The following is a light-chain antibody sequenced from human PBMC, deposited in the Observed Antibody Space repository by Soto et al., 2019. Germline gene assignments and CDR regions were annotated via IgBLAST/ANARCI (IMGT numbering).Light chain of an antibody. V-gene: IGLV2-23*01. CDR2: EGS. CDR1: SGDVGSYNL. Sequence: QSALTQPASVSGSPGQSITISCTGTSGDVGSYNLVSWYQQHPGKAPKLMIYEGSKRPSGVSNRFSGSKSGNTASLTISGLQAEDEADYYCCSYAGSSTWVFXTGTKLTVL. J-gene: IGLJ1*01. CDR3: CSYAGSSTWV.